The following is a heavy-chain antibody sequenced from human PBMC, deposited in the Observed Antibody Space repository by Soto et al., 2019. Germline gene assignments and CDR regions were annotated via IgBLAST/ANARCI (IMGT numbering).Heavy chain of an antibody. V-gene: IGHV1-69*02. Sequence: QVQLVQSGAEVKKPWSSVKVSCKASGGTFSSYTISWVRQAPGQGLEWMGRIIPILGIANYAQKFQGRVTITADKSTSTAYTELSSMRSEETAVYYCARCIPMVRTPSVYMDVWGKGTTVTVSS. CDR1: GGTFSSYT. D-gene: IGHD3-10*01. CDR3: ARCIPMVRTPSVYMDV. CDR2: IIPILGIA. J-gene: IGHJ6*03.